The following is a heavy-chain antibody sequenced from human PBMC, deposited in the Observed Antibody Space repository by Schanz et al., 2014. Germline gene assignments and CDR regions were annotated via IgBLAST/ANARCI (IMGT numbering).Heavy chain of an antibody. CDR2: IIPVLTIA. D-gene: IGHD5-18*01. CDR1: GGTFSSYT. V-gene: IGHV1-69*02. J-gene: IGHJ6*02. CDR3: ARGPSQGYSYGHNIGAEYYGMDV. Sequence: QVQLVQSGAEVKKPGSSVKVSCTASGGTFSSYTISWIRQAPGQGLEWMGRIIPVLTIADYAQKFQGRVTITADKSTSAASMELRSLSSEDTAVYYCARGPSQGYSYGHNIGAEYYGMDVWGQGTTVTVSS.